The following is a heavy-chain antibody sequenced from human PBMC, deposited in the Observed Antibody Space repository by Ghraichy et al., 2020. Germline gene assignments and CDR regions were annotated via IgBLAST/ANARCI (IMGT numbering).Heavy chain of an antibody. CDR3: ARGDGTVLTSYGFVSYWYFDL. Sequence: GGSLRLSCAASGFTFSSYSMNWVRQAPGKGLEWVSSISSSSSHIYYADSMKGRFTISRDNAKNSLYLQMNSLRAEDTAVYFCARGDGTVLTSYGFVSYWYFDLWGRGTLVTVSS. V-gene: IGHV3-21*06. CDR2: ISSSSSHI. D-gene: IGHD4-23*01. CDR1: GFTFSSYS. J-gene: IGHJ2*01.